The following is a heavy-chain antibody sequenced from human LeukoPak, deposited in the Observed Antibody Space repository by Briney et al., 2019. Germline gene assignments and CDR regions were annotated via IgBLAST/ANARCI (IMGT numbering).Heavy chain of an antibody. V-gene: IGHV3-15*01. J-gene: IGHJ6*02. CDR1: GXTFSNAW. CDR3: TTARSYYGMDV. Sequence: GGSLRLSCAASGXTFSNAWMSWVRQAPGKGREWVGRIKSKTDGGTGDYAAPVNGRFTISRDDSKNTLYLQMNSLQTDDTAVYYCTTARSYYGMDVWGQGTTVTVSS. CDR2: IKSKTDGGTG.